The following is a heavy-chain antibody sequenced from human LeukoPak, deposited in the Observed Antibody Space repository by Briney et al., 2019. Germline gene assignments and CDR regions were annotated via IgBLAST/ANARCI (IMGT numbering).Heavy chain of an antibody. J-gene: IGHJ6*03. V-gene: IGHV4-39*01. CDR2: IYYSGST. Sequence: SETLSLTCTVSGGSISSSSYYWGWIRQPPGKGLEWIGSIYYSGSTYYNPSLKSRVTISVDTSKSQFSLKLSSVTAADTPVYYCASRNPYCSGGSCYTYYYYYYMDVWGKGTTVTVSS. CDR3: ASRNPYCSGGSCYTYYYYYYMDV. D-gene: IGHD2-15*01. CDR1: GGSISSSSYY.